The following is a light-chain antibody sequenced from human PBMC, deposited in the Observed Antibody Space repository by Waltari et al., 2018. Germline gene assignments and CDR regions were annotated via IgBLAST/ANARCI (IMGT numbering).Light chain of an antibody. CDR3: QQYNKWPRT. CDR1: QSVSNN. J-gene: IGKJ1*01. CDR2: GAS. V-gene: IGKV3-15*01. Sequence: EIIMTQSPATLSVSPGERATLSCGARQSVSNNLAWYQHKVGQAPRLLIYGASTRATGIPVRFRGSGSGTDFTLTISSLQSEDFAVYYCQQYNKWPRTFGQGTKVEIK.